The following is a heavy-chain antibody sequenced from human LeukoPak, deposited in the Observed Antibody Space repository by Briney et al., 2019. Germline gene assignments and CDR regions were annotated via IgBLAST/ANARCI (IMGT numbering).Heavy chain of an antibody. Sequence: GGSLRLSCAASGFAFSSQAMGWVRQAPGKGLEWVSVISDSGSITYYADSVKGRFTISRDNSKNTLFLQMNRLRAEDTAVYYCAKDLSSSGFRIDYWGQGTLVTVSS. CDR1: GFAFSSQA. CDR2: ISDSGSIT. CDR3: AKDLSSSGFRIDY. J-gene: IGHJ4*02. D-gene: IGHD6-19*01. V-gene: IGHV3-23*01.